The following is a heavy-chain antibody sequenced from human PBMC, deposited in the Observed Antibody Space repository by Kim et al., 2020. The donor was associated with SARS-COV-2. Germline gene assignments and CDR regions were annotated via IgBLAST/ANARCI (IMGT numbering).Heavy chain of an antibody. D-gene: IGHD4-17*01. J-gene: IGHJ4*02. Sequence: SGCTNFAQKFQGRVTMTRDTSITTVYMELSRLTSDDTAVYYCARLRTFDFWGQGTLVTVSS. CDR2: SGCT. V-gene: IGHV1-2*02. CDR3: ARLRTFDF.